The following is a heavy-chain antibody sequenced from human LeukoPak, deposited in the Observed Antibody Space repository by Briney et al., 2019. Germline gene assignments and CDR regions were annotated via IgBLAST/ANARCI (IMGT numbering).Heavy chain of an antibody. J-gene: IGHJ6*02. CDR1: GFTFSSYA. Sequence: PGGSLRLSCAASGFTFSSYAMHWVRQAPGKGLEWVSSISSSSSYIYYADSVKGRFTISRDNAKNSLYLQMNSLRAEDTAVYYCAKWNSITSYWNYFGMDVWGQGTTVTVSS. CDR2: ISSSSSYI. V-gene: IGHV3-21*01. D-gene: IGHD1-1*01. CDR3: AKWNSITSYWNYFGMDV.